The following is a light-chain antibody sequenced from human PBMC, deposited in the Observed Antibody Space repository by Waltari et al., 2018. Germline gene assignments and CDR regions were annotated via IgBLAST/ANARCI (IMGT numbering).Light chain of an antibody. CDR3: QQSYSPLT. V-gene: IGKV1-39*01. CDR2: AAS. CDR1: QSISTY. Sequence: DFKLTQSPSSLSASVGDRVTITCRASQSISTYLNWYQKKPGKAPNLLIYAASSLQSGVPSRFSGSGSGTDFTLTISSLQPEDFATYYCQQSYSPLTFGGGTKVEIK. J-gene: IGKJ4*01.